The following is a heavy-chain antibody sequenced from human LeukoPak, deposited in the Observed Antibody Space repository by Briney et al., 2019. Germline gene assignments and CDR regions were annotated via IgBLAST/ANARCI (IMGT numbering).Heavy chain of an antibody. CDR2: IIPILGTA. J-gene: IGHJ4*02. Sequence: GSSVKVSCQASGVTFSSYAISWVRQAPGQGLEWMGRIIPILGTANYAQTFQGRVTITTDESTSTAYMELSSLRSEDTAVYYCASIAVDGTLGWGQGTLVTVSS. V-gene: IGHV1-69*11. CDR3: ASIAVDGTLG. D-gene: IGHD6-19*01. CDR1: GVTFSSYA.